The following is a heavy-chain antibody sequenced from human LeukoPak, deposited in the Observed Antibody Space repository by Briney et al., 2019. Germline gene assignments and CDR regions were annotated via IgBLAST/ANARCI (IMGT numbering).Heavy chain of an antibody. J-gene: IGHJ6*02. D-gene: IGHD3-3*01. CDR2: ITHSGST. Sequence: PSETLSLTCAVSGGSFSGYSTSWVRQPPGKGLEWIGEITHSGSTNHNPSLKSRGTISVDTFKNQFSLKLSAVTAADTAVYYCAKCRRVRFGDGMDVWGQGTTVTVSS. CDR3: AKCRRVRFGDGMDV. CDR1: GGSFSGYS. V-gene: IGHV4-34*01.